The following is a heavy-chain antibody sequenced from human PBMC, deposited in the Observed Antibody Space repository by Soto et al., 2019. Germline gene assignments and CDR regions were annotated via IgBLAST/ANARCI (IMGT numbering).Heavy chain of an antibody. Sequence: GGSLRLSCAASGFTFSSFGMNWVRQAPGMGLEWVSYIGSSSSPIYYADSVKGRFTISRDNAKNSLYLQMNSLRDDDTAVYYCARDVDAFLTGLSDAFDIWGQGTMVTVSS. V-gene: IGHV3-48*02. CDR1: GFTFSSFG. D-gene: IGHD3-9*01. J-gene: IGHJ3*02. CDR2: IGSSSSPI. CDR3: ARDVDAFLTGLSDAFDI.